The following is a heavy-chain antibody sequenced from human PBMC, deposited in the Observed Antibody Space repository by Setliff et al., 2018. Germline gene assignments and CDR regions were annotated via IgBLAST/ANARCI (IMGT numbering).Heavy chain of an antibody. Sequence: ASVKVSCKASGYTFSTYGLHWVRQATGQGLEWMGWMNPDSGHAGFSQKFKGRVSMTRDTSINTAYMELRDLRSEDTAVYYCARTGGPAWGQGTLVTVSS. CDR1: GYTFSTYG. V-gene: IGHV1-8*01. CDR3: ARTGGPA. D-gene: IGHD1-26*01. J-gene: IGHJ4*02. CDR2: MNPDSGHA.